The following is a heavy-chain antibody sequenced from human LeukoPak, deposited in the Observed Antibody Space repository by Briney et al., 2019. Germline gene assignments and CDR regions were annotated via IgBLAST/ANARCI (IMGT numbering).Heavy chain of an antibody. D-gene: IGHD3-16*01. CDR1: GLTFSSYW. CDR3: ARELRTFDS. J-gene: IGHJ4*02. Sequence: GGSLRLSCAASGLTFSSYWMTWVRQAQGKGLEWVANIKHNGNEKNYVDSVEGRFTISRDNAKNSLSLQMNSLRAEDTAVYYCARELRTFDSWGQGTLVTVSS. CDR2: IKHNGNEK. V-gene: IGHV3-7*01.